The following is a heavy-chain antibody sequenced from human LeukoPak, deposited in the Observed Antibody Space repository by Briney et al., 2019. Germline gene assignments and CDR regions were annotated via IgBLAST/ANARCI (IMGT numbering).Heavy chain of an antibody. CDR1: GGAFSSYG. D-gene: IGHD6-13*01. Sequence: SVKVSCKASGGAFSSYGISWVRQAPGQGLEWMGGIIPIFGTPNYAQKFQGRVTITADESTSTAYMELSSLRSEDTAVYYCARGLLAAAGIDYWGQGALVTVSS. CDR3: ARGLLAAAGIDY. V-gene: IGHV1-69*01. J-gene: IGHJ4*02. CDR2: IIPIFGTP.